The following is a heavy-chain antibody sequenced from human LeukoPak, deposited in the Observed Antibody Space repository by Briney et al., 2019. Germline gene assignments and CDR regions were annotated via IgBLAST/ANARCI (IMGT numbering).Heavy chain of an antibody. Sequence: ASVKVSCKASGYTFTSYYMHWVRQAPGQGLEWMGIINPSGGSTSYAQKFQGRVTMTRDTSTSTVYMELSSLRSDDTAVYYCARDITIFGVVIQHPFDYWGQGTLVTVSS. J-gene: IGHJ4*02. V-gene: IGHV1-46*01. CDR2: INPSGGST. D-gene: IGHD3-3*01. CDR1: GYTFTSYY. CDR3: ARDITIFGVVIQHPFDY.